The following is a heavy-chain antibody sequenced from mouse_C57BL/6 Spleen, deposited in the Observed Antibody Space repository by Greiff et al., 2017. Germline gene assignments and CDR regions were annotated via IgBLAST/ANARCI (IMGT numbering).Heavy chain of an antibody. CDR1: GFTFSSYA. D-gene: IGHD1-1*01. CDR3: ARDAATVEYYFDY. CDR2: ISDGGSYT. J-gene: IGHJ2*01. Sequence: EVKLMESGGGLVKPGGSLKLSCAASGFTFSSYAMSWVRQTPEKRLEWVATISDGGSYTYYPDNVKGRFTISRDNAKNNLYLQMSHLKSEDTAMYYCARDAATVEYYFDYWGQGTTLTVSS. V-gene: IGHV5-4*01.